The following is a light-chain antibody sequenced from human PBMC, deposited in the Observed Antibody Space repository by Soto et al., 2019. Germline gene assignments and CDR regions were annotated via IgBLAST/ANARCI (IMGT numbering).Light chain of an antibody. Sequence: AIQLTQSPSSLSASVGDRVTITCRASQGISSALAWYQQKPGKAPKLLIYDASSLESGVPSRFSGSGSGTDFTLTFSSLQPEDFATYYCQQFNSYPPSITFGPGTKVDIK. CDR1: QGISSA. J-gene: IGKJ3*01. CDR2: DAS. V-gene: IGKV1-13*02. CDR3: QQFNSYPPSIT.